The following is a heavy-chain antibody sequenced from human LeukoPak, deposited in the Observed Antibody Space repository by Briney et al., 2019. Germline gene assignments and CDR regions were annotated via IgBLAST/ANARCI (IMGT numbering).Heavy chain of an antibody. Sequence: GGSLRLSCAGSGFTFSSYEMNWVRQAPGKGLEWVANIKRDGSEEYYVDSVKGRFTISRDNAKKSVSLQMNSLRAEDTAVYYCARDIEAFDIWGQGTMVIVFS. V-gene: IGHV3-7*01. CDR3: ARDIEAFDI. CDR1: GFTFSSYE. D-gene: IGHD3-16*02. CDR2: IKRDGSEE. J-gene: IGHJ3*02.